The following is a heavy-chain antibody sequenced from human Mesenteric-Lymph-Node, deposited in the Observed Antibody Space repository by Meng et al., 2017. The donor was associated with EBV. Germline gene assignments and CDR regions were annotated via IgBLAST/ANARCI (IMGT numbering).Heavy chain of an antibody. D-gene: IGHD1-1*01. CDR3: ARGNYNFGQNFDY. Sequence: QVQLPGSGPGLVKPSQTLSLTCAVSGGSISGSPYYWSWIRQSPGKGLEWIGYSSGNTYYNPSLKGRVSISLDTSKNQFFLKLTSVTAADTAVYYCARGNYNFGQNFDYWGQGTLVTVSS. CDR1: GGSISGSPYY. V-gene: IGHV4-30-4*01. CDR2: YSSGNT. J-gene: IGHJ4*02.